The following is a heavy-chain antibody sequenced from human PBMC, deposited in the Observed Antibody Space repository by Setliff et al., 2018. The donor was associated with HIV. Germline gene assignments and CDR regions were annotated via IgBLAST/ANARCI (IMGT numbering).Heavy chain of an antibody. D-gene: IGHD3-3*01. V-gene: IGHV1-2*02. CDR3: ARVVGRDYDFRRAYEY. J-gene: IGHJ4*02. Sequence: ASVKVSCKSSGYTFTAQHIHWVRQAPGQGPEWMGWIIPKSGETSYAEKFRGRVTMTRDTSLSTAYMELSWLTSDDTAVYYCARVVGRDYDFRRAYEYWGQGTMVTVSS. CDR2: IIPKSGET. CDR1: GYTFTAQH.